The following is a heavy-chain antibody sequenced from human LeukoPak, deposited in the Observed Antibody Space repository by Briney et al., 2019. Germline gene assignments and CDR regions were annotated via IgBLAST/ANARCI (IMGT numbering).Heavy chain of an antibody. D-gene: IGHD3-22*01. J-gene: IGHJ4*02. CDR1: DDSISDYY. V-gene: IGHV4-59*12. Sequence: PSETLSLTCTVSDDSISDYYRGWIRQPPGKGLEWIGYFHNSGTSTYNPSLKSRVTISVDTSKNQFSLKLSSVTAADTAVYYCARVGMIVVVIGYWGQGTLVTVSS. CDR3: ARVGMIVVVIGY. CDR2: FHNSGTS.